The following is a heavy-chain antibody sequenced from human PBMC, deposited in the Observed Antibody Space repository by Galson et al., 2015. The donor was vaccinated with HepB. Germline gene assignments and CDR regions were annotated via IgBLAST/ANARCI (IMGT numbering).Heavy chain of an antibody. CDR2: IKQDGSEK. V-gene: IGHV3-7*01. J-gene: IGHJ4*02. Sequence: SLRLSCAASGFTFSSYWMSWVRQAPGKGLEWVANIKQDGSEKYYVDSVKGRFTISRDNAKNSLYLQMNSLRAEDTAVYYCARDRSMTTVTPDYWGQGTLVTVSS. CDR1: GFTFSSYW. CDR3: ARDRSMTTVTPDY. D-gene: IGHD4-17*01.